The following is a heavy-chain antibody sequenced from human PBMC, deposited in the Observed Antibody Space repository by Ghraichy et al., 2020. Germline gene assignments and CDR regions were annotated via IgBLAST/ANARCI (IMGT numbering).Heavy chain of an antibody. CDR3: ARNGDYSMDY. J-gene: IGHJ4*01. D-gene: IGHD5-12*01. V-gene: IGHV4/OR15-8*01. CDR1: GGSISRGYW. Sequence: SETLSLTCIVSGGSISRGYWWSWARQPPGMGLEWIGEILHSGIANYNPSLKSRVTISVDKSKNQFSLKLSSVTAAETAGYYCARNGDYSMDYWGHGTLVTVSS. CDR2: ILHSGIA.